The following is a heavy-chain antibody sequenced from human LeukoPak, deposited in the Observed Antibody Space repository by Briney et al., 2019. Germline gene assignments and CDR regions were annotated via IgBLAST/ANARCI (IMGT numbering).Heavy chain of an antibody. J-gene: IGHJ4*02. CDR2: IYYSGST. D-gene: IGHD7-27*01. CDR1: GGSVSSGSYY. CDR3: ARARNWGGYYFDY. Sequence: SETLSLTCTVSGGSVSSGSYYWSWIRQPPGKGLEWIGYIYYSGSTNYNPSLKSRVTISVDTSKNQFSLKLSSVTAADTAVYYCARARNWGGYYFDYWGQGTLVTVSS. V-gene: IGHV4-61*01.